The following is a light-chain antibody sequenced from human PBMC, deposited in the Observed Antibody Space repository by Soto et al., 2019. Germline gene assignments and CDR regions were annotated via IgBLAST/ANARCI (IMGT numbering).Light chain of an antibody. CDR3: QQGNSFPWT. CDR2: AAS. CDR1: QGISSW. V-gene: IGKV1-12*01. Sequence: DLQMTQSPSSVSASVRDRVTITCRASQGISSWLAWYQQKPGKAPKLLIYAASSLQSGVPSRFSGSVSETDFTLTLSILQPEDFATFYCQQGNSFPWTFGQGTKVELK. J-gene: IGKJ1*01.